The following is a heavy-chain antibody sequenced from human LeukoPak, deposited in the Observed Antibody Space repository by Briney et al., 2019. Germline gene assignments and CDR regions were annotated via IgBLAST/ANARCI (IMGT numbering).Heavy chain of an antibody. CDR3: ARGGPSGSSWPYYYSYGMDV. CDR2: IYTSGST. V-gene: IGHV4-4*07. CDR1: GGSISSYY. D-gene: IGHD6-13*01. J-gene: IGHJ6*02. Sequence: SETLSLTCTVSGGSISSYYWSWIRQPAGKGLEWIGRIYTSGSTNYNPSLKSRVTMPVDTSKNQFSLKLSSVTAADTAVYYCARGGPSGSSWPYYYSYGMDVWGQGTTVTVSS.